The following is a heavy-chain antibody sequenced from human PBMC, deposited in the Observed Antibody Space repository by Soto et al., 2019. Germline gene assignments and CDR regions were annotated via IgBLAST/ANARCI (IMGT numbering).Heavy chain of an antibody. V-gene: IGHV1-8*01. Sequence: ASVKVSCKASGYTFTSYDINWVRQATGQGLEWKGWMNPNSGNTGYAQKFQGRVTMTRNTSISTAYMELGSLRGEDTAIYYCARLGPYGSETYSFRYNWFDPWGQGTLVTVSS. CDR2: MNPNSGNT. CDR3: ARLGPYGSETYSFRYNWFDP. CDR1: GYTFTSYD. D-gene: IGHD3-10*01. J-gene: IGHJ5*02.